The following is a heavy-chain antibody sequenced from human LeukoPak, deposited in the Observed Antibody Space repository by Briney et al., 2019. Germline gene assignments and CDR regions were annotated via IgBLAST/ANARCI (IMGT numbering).Heavy chain of an antibody. CDR2: ISSSGSTI. CDR3: ARERYDILTGYYPTLDFDY. CDR1: GFTFSSYE. Sequence: GGSLRLSCAASGFTFSSYEMKWVRQAPGKGLEWVSYISSSGSTISYADSVKGRFTSSSANDKNSLYLQMKSLRAEDTAVYDCARERYDILTGYYPTLDFDYWGQGTLVTVSS. V-gene: IGHV3-48*03. D-gene: IGHD3-9*01. J-gene: IGHJ4*02.